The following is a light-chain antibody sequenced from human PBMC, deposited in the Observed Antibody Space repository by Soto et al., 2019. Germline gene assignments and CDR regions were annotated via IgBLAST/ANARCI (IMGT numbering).Light chain of an antibody. CDR2: DVS. Sequence: QPSPLSGAPGQPITLSRPGSLSDIGTYNYVSWYQQHSGKAPRLIISDVSDRPSGVSNRFSGSKSGNSASLTISGLQPEDEAHYYCSSYTHTGILYVFGTGTKVTVL. CDR1: LSDIGTYNY. V-gene: IGLV2-14*03. J-gene: IGLJ1*01. CDR3: SSYTHTGILYV.